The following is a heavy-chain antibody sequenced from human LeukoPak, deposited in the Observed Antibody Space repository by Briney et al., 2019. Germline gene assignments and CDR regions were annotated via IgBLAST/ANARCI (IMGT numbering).Heavy chain of an antibody. CDR1: GGTFNSYA. V-gene: IGHV1-69*04. D-gene: IGHD6-19*01. Sequence: GASVKVSCKASGGTFNSYAINWVRQAPGQGLEWMGRIIPILGIANYAQKFQGRVTITADKSTSTAYMELSSLRSEDTAVYYCARTHSSGVGDWFDPWGQGTLVTVSS. CDR2: IIPILGIA. CDR3: ARTHSSGVGDWFDP. J-gene: IGHJ5*02.